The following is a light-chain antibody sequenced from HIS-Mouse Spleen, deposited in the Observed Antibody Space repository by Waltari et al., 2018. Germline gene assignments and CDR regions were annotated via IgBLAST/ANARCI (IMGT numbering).Light chain of an antibody. J-gene: IGLJ3*02. V-gene: IGLV2-23*01. CDR3: CSYAGSSTWV. Sequence: QSALTQPASVSGSPGQSITISCTGTSSDVGSYNLVSWYQKLPGKAPKLMIYEGSKRPSGVSNRFSGSKAGNTASLTISGLQAEDEADYYCCSYAGSSTWVFGGGTKLTVL. CDR2: EGS. CDR1: SSDVGSYNL.